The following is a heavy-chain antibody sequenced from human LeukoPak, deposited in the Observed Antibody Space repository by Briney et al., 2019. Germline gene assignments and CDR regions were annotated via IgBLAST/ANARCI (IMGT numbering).Heavy chain of an antibody. CDR2: ISSSSSYI. CDR1: GFTFSIYE. Sequence: GGSLRLSCAASGFTFSIYEMNWVRQAQGKGLEWVSSISSSSSYIYYADSVKGRFTISRDNAKNSLYLQMNSLRAEDTAVYYCAELGITMIGGVWGKGTTVTISS. V-gene: IGHV3-21*01. D-gene: IGHD3-10*02. CDR3: AELGITMIGGV. J-gene: IGHJ6*04.